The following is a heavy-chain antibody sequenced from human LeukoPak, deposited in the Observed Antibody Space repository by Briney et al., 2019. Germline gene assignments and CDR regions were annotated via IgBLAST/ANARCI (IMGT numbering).Heavy chain of an antibody. CDR3: ARDYDTSGYYPGRFDP. J-gene: IGHJ5*02. CDR2: IYSNGNT. Sequence: PSETLSLTCTVTGGSISNFYWFWIRQSAGKGLEWIGRIYSNGNTQYNPSLESRVTISLDTSKNQFSLKLTSLTAADTAVYYCARDYDTSGYYPGRFDPWGRGTLVTVSS. V-gene: IGHV4-4*07. D-gene: IGHD3-22*01. CDR1: GGSISNFY.